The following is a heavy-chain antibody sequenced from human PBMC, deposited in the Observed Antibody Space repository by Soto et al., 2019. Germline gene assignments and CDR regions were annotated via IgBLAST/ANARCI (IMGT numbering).Heavy chain of an antibody. CDR1: GFSFSNTW. CDR2: IKSRSDGGTT. CDR3: TTDVRWELRYTLEY. D-gene: IGHD1-26*01. V-gene: IGHV3-15*01. Sequence: EVQLVESGGGLVTPGGSFRLSCAASGFSFSNTWMSWVRKAPGKGLEWVGRIKSRSDGGTTDYGAPVKGRFTISRXDXRNTLHLQMNSLITEDTAVYYCTTDVRWELRYTLEYWGQGTLVTVSS. J-gene: IGHJ4*02.